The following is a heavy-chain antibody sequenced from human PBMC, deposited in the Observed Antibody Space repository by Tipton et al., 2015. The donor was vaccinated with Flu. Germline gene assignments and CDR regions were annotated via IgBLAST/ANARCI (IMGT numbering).Heavy chain of an antibody. CDR2: INPNNGGT. CDR3: AREWGTGPAHFQH. V-gene: IGHV1-2*02. CDR1: GYTFSGYF. J-gene: IGHJ1*01. D-gene: IGHD1-1*01. Sequence: QLVQSGAEMKKPGASVRVSCKASGYTFSGYFLHWVRQAPGQGLEWMGWINPNNGGTSYARRFQGRVTMTRDTSTSKVFMELNSLRLDDAAVYYCAREWGTGPAHFQHWGRGTLVTVSS.